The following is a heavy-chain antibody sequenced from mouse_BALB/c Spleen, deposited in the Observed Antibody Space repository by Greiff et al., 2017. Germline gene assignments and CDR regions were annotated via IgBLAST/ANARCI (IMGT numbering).Heavy chain of an antibody. CDR3: ARDYYGKGNDY. V-gene: IGHV3-2*02. J-gene: IGHJ2*01. CDR2: ISYSGST. Sequence: EVKLMESGPGLVKPSQSLSLTCTVTGYSITSDYAWNWIRQFPGNKLEWMGYISYSGSTSYNPSLKSRISITRDTSKNQFFVQLNSVTTEDTATYYCARDYYGKGNDYWGQGTTLTVSS. CDR1: GYSITSDYA. D-gene: IGHD1-1*01.